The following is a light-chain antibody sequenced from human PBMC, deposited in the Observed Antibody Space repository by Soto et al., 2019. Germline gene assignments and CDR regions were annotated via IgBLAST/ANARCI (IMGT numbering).Light chain of an antibody. CDR3: QQYGASPRT. CDR1: QSISNNY. V-gene: IGKV3-20*01. CDR2: DAS. J-gene: IGKJ1*01. Sequence: EIVLTQSPGTLSLSPGERATLSCRASQSISNNYLAWYQQTPGQAPRLLIYDASNRAAGIPDRFSGSGSGIDFTLTISRLEAEDVGVYHCQQYGASPRTFGQGTKVEIK.